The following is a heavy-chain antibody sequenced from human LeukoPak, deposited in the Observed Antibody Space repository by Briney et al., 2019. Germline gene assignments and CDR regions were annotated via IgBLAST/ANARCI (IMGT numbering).Heavy chain of an antibody. J-gene: IGHJ5*02. CDR1: GGSFSGYY. V-gene: IGHV4-59*01. Sequence: PSETLSLTCAVYGGSFSGYYWSWIRQPPGKGLEWIGYIYYSGSTNYNPSLKSRVTISVDTSKNQFSLKLSSVTAADTAVYYCARGDGDYGWFDPWGQGTLVTVSS. D-gene: IGHD4-17*01. CDR3: ARGDGDYGWFDP. CDR2: IYYSGST.